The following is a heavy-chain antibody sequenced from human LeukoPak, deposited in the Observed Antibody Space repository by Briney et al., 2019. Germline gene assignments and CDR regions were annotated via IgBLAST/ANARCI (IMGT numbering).Heavy chain of an antibody. V-gene: IGHV3-30*02. D-gene: IGHD3-3*01. CDR2: IRYDGSNK. CDR1: GFTFSSYG. J-gene: IGHJ4*02. Sequence: GSLRLSCAASGFTFSSYGMHWVCQAPGKGLEWVAFIRYDGSNKYYADSVKGRFTISRDNSKNTLYLQMNSLRAEDTAVYYCAKARDDFWSGYFDYWGQGALVSVSS. CDR3: AKARDDFWSGYFDY.